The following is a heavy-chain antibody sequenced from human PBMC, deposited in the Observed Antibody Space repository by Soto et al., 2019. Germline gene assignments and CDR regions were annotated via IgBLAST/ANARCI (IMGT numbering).Heavy chain of an antibody. Sequence: SETLCITSTFSVDSISSYYWSWIRQPPGKGLEWIGYLYYSGSTNYNPSLKSRVTISVDTSKNQFSLKLSSVTAADTAVYYCARAIAVAANWFDPWGQGTMVTVSS. V-gene: IGHV4-59*01. CDR2: LYYSGST. CDR3: ARAIAVAANWFDP. J-gene: IGHJ5*02. CDR1: VDSISSYY. D-gene: IGHD6-19*01.